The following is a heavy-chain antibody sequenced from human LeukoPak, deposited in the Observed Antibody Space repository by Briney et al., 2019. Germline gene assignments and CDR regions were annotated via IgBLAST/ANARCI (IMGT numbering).Heavy chain of an antibody. CDR3: ATWPGAWCGEDF. J-gene: IGHJ4*02. Sequence: GGSLILSWAGTGFSVSGNYMAWVRQARGKGLEWVSTIYGGGSTYYADSVKGRFTISRDNSQNTLYLQMNNLRAEDTAVYHCATWPGAWCGEDFWGQGTLVTVSS. V-gene: IGHV3-53*01. CDR1: GFSVSGNY. D-gene: IGHD3-10*01. CDR2: IYGGGST.